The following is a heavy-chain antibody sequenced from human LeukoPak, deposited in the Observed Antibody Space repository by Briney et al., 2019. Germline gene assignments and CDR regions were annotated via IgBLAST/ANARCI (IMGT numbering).Heavy chain of an antibody. V-gene: IGHV3-23*01. CDR3: ARGYNYGDY. Sequence: GGSLRLSCAASGFTFSNYAMTWVRQAPGKGLEWVSGISGSGGTTYYADSVKGRFTISRDNSKTTLYLQMNSLRAEDTALYYCARGYNYGDYWGQGTLVTVS. D-gene: IGHD5-18*01. CDR1: GFTFSNYA. CDR2: ISGSGGTT. J-gene: IGHJ4*02.